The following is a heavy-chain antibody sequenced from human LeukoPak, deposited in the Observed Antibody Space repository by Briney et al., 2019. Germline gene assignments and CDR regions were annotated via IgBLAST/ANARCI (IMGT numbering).Heavy chain of an antibody. V-gene: IGHV3-74*01. D-gene: IGHD4-23*01. CDR2: ISSDGSIA. J-gene: IGHJ4*02. Sequence: GGSLRLSCAASGSTFSTYWMHWVRQAPGKGLVWVSRISSDGSIAINADSVEGRFTVSGDNAKNTLYLQMNSLRVEDTAVYYCARADYGGNSDFHYWGQGTLVTVSS. CDR3: ARADYGGNSDFHY. CDR1: GSTFSTYW.